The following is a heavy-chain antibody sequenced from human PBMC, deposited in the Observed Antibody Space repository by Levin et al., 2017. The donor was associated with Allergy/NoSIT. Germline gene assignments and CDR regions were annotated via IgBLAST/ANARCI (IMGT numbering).Heavy chain of an antibody. Sequence: HSGGSLRLSCAASGFTFSSYGMHWVRQAPGKGLEWVAVIWYDGSNKYYADSVKGRFTISRDNSKNTLYLQMNSLRAEDTAVYYCATRIGIFGVVTTDYWGQGTLVTVSS. D-gene: IGHD3-3*01. CDR2: IWYDGSNK. CDR3: ATRIGIFGVVTTDY. J-gene: IGHJ4*02. CDR1: GFTFSSYG. V-gene: IGHV3-33*01.